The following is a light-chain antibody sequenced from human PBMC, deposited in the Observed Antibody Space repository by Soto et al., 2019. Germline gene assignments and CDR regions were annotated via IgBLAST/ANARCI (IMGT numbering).Light chain of an antibody. CDR1: QSVLHSSNNKNY. Sequence: DIVMTQSPDSLAVSLGERATINCRSSQSVLHSSNNKNYLTWYQQKPGQPPKLLIYWASTRESGVPDRFSGSGSGTDFTLTISSLQAEDVAVYYCQQSYTTPVTFGGGTKV. CDR2: WAS. V-gene: IGKV4-1*01. J-gene: IGKJ4*01. CDR3: QQSYTTPVT.